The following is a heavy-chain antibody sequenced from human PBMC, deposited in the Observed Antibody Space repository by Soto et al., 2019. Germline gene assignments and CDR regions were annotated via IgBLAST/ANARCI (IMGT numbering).Heavy chain of an antibody. J-gene: IGHJ4*02. D-gene: IGHD3-3*01. CDR1: GYTFTSYG. Sequence: SVKVSCKASGYTFTSYGISWVRQAPGQGLEWMGWISAYNGNTNYAQKLQGRVTMTTDTSTSTAYMELRSLRSDDTAVYYCARDGERFLEWLLPRIDYWGQGTLATVSS. CDR3: ARDGERFLEWLLPRIDY. CDR2: ISAYNGNT. V-gene: IGHV1-18*04.